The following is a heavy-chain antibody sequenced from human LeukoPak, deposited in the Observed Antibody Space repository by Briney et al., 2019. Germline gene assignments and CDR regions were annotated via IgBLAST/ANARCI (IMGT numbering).Heavy chain of an antibody. J-gene: IGHJ5*02. V-gene: IGHV4-34*01. CDR1: GGSFSGYY. Sequence: SETLSLTCAVYGGSFSGYYWSWIRQPPGKGLEWIGEINHSGSTNYNPSLKSRVTISVDTSKNQFSHKLSSVTAADTAVYYCARVWRDTAMVSGFDPWGQGTLVTVSS. CDR3: ARVWRDTAMVSGFDP. CDR2: INHSGST. D-gene: IGHD5-18*01.